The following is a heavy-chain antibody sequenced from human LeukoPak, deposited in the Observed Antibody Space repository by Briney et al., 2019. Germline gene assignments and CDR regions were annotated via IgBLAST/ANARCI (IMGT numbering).Heavy chain of an antibody. CDR3: AKDIDGYSSGWSNFDY. D-gene: IGHD6-19*01. CDR2: ISWNSGSI. V-gene: IGHV3-9*01. J-gene: IGHJ4*02. CDR1: GFTVSSNY. Sequence: GGSLRLSCAVSGFTVSSNYMSWVRQPPGKGLEWVSGISWNSGSIGYADSVKGRFTISRDNAKNSLYLQMNSLRAEDTALYYCAKDIDGYSSGWSNFDYWGQGTLVTVSS.